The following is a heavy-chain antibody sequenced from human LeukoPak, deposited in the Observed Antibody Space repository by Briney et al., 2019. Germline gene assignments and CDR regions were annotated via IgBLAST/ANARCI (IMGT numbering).Heavy chain of an antibody. CDR3: ARERYYYDSSGYRFDY. CDR2: IYYSGST. Sequence: PSETLSLTCTVSGGSISSYYWSWIRQPPGKGLEWIGYIYYSGSTNYNPSLKSRVTISVDTSKNQFSLKLSSVTAADTAVYYCARERYYYDSSGYRFDYWGQGTLVTVSS. CDR1: GGSISSYY. D-gene: IGHD3-22*01. V-gene: IGHV4-59*12. J-gene: IGHJ4*02.